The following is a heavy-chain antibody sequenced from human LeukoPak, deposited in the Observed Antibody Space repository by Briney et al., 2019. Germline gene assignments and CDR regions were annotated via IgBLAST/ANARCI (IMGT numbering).Heavy chain of an antibody. Sequence: GGSLRLSCAASGFTFSSYAMSWVRQAPGKGLEWVSAISGSGGSTYYADSVKGRFTISRDNSKNTLYLQMNSLRAEDTAVYYCAKGEYCSSTSCRSHYYYYYMDVWGKGTTVTVSS. V-gene: IGHV3-23*01. J-gene: IGHJ6*03. CDR1: GFTFSSYA. CDR3: AKGEYCSSTSCRSHYYYYYMDV. CDR2: ISGSGGST. D-gene: IGHD2-2*01.